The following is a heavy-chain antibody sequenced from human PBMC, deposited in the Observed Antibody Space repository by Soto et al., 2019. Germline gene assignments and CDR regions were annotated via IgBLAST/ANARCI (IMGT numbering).Heavy chain of an antibody. D-gene: IGHD6-19*01. CDR3: AKGGRQWLVTSDFNY. Sequence: VQLVESGGGVVQPGRSLRLSCAASGFTFSDYAMHWVRQAPGKGLEWVAVVSHDGRNTHYADSVKGRFTISRDSSKNTVALEMTSLRAEDTAVDYCAKGGRQWLVTSDFNYWGQGALVTVSP. CDR1: GFTFSDYA. CDR2: VSHDGRNT. V-gene: IGHV3-30*18. J-gene: IGHJ4*02.